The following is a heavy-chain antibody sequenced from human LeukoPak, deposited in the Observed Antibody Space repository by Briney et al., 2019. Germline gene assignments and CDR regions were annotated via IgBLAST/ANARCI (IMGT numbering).Heavy chain of an antibody. CDR1: GFTFSSYA. D-gene: IGHD7-27*01. CDR3: AKGLAGGPYYFDY. V-gene: IGHV3-23*01. J-gene: IGHJ4*02. CDR2: ISGSGGST. Sequence: GGSLRLSCAASGFTFSSYAMSWVRQAPGKGLEWVSAISGSGGSTYYADSVKDRFTISRDNSKNTLYLQMNSLRAEDTAVYYCAKGLAGGPYYFDYWGQGTLVTVSS.